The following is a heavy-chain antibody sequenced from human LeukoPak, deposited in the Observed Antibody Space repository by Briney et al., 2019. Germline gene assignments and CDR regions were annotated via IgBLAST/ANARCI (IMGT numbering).Heavy chain of an antibody. CDR3: ARDFSPPQYYDSSLAAFDI. J-gene: IGHJ3*02. V-gene: IGHV4-59*12. D-gene: IGHD3-22*01. CDR1: GGSISNYY. Sequence: SETLSLTCTVSGGSISNYYWNWIRQPPGKGLEWIGYIYYSGSTKYNPSLKSRVAMSVDTSKNQFSLKLSSVTAADTAVYYCARDFSPPQYYDSSLAAFDIWGQGTMVTVSS. CDR2: IYYSGST.